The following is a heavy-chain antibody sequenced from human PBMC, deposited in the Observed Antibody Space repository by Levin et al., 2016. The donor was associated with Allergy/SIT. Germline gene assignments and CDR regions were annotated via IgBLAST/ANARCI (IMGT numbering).Heavy chain of an antibody. Sequence: KVSCKGSGYDFSTYWIGWARQMPGKGLEWMGIIYPGDSETRYSPSFQGQVTVSVDKSISTAYLQWSSLKASDTAIYYCVRDCGGDCYSFEVAGTFDFWGQGTLVTVSS. V-gene: IGHV5-51*01. CDR2: IYPGDSET. J-gene: IGHJ4*02. CDR1: GYDFSTYW. CDR3: VRDCGGDCYSFEVAGTFDF. D-gene: IGHD2-21*01.